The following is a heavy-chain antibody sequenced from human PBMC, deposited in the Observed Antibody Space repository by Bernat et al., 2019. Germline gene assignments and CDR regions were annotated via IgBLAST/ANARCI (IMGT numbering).Heavy chain of an antibody. V-gene: IGHV3-15*01. CDR2: IQSKADGGTT. J-gene: IGHJ3*02. CDR1: GFIFSNAW. Sequence: EVQLVESGGGLVKPGGPLRLSCAASGFIFSNAWMTWVRQAPGKGLEWVGRIQSKADGGTTDYAAPVKDRFTISRDDSKNTVYLQMNSLKIEDTAIYYCTHTSAATAKYAGAFDIWGQGTMVTVSS. CDR3: THTSAATAKYAGAFDI. D-gene: IGHD2-8*01.